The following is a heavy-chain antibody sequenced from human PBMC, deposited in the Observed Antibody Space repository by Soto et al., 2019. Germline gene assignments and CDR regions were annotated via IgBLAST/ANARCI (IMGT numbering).Heavy chain of an antibody. V-gene: IGHV4-34*01. CDR2: INHSGST. D-gene: IGHD3-10*01. J-gene: IGHJ4*02. CDR1: GGSFSGYY. CDR3: ARHRQLWFGEPPRHFDY. Sequence: PSETLSLTCAVYGGSFSGYYWSWIRQPPGKGLEWIGEINHSGSTNYNPSLKSRVTISVDTSKNQFSLKLSSVTAADTAVYYCARHRQLWFGEPPRHFDYWGQGTLVTVSS.